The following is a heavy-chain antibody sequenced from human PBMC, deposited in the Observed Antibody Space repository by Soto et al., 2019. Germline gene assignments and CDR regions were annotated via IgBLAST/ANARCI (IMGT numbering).Heavy chain of an antibody. J-gene: IGHJ4*02. CDR3: ARGSGFSPLDN. D-gene: IGHD6-25*01. V-gene: IGHV1-18*01. CDR1: GYTFSTYG. CDR2: ISTYNGNT. Sequence: QVQLVQSGVEVKKPGASVKVSCKASGYTFSTYGISWMRQAPGQGLEGMGWISTYNGNTRFAPKFQGRVTLTTETSTSTAYMELLSLRSDDTAVYYCARGSGFSPLDNWGQGTLVTVSS.